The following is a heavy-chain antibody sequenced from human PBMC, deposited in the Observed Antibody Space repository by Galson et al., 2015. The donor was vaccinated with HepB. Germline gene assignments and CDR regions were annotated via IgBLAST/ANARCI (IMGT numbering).Heavy chain of an antibody. Sequence: SLRLSCAASGFTFSSYSMNWVRQAPGKGLEWVSSISSSSSYIYYADSVKGRFTISRDNAKNSLYLQMNSLRAEDTAVYYCARIGLAAAGTIHYYYYMDVWGKGTTVTVSS. CDR2: ISSSSSYI. V-gene: IGHV3-21*01. D-gene: IGHD6-13*01. J-gene: IGHJ6*03. CDR3: ARIGLAAAGTIHYYYYMDV. CDR1: GFTFSSYS.